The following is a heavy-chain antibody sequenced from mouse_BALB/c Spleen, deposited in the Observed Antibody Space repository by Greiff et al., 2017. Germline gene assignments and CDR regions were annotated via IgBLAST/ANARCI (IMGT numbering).Heavy chain of an antibody. CDR2: ISNGGGST. Sequence: EVQLVESGGGLVQPGGSLKLSCAASGFTFSSYTMSWVRQTPEKRLEWVAYISNGGGSTYYPDTVKGRFTISRDNAKNTLYLQMSSLKSEDTAMYYCARGTTVVPDYFDYWGQGTTLTVSS. CDR1: GFTFSSYT. CDR3: ARGTTVVPDYFDY. J-gene: IGHJ2*01. V-gene: IGHV5-12-2*01. D-gene: IGHD1-1*01.